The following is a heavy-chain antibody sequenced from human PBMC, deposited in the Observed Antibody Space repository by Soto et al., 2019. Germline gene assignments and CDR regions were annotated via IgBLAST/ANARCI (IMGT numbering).Heavy chain of an antibody. CDR3: ARESLELRSYYYYGMDV. CDR2: IYYSGST. V-gene: IGHV4-31*03. Sequence: SETLSLTCTVSGGSISSGGYYWSWIRQHPGKGLEWIGYIYYSGSTYCNPSLKSRVTISVDTSKNQFSLKLSSVTAADTAVYYCARESLELRSYYYYGMDVWGQGTTVT. J-gene: IGHJ6*02. CDR1: GGSISSGGYY. D-gene: IGHD1-7*01.